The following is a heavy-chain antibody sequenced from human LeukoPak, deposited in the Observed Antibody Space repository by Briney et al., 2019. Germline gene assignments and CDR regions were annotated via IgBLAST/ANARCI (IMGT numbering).Heavy chain of an antibody. CDR2: IYYSGST. V-gene: IGHV4-59*01. Sequence: KTSETLSLTCTASGGSISSYYWSWIRQPPGKGLEWIGYIYYSGSTNYNPSLKRRVTISVDTSKNQFSLKLSSVTAADTAVYYCAREGEMATSAFDYWGQGTLVTVSS. CDR3: AREGEMATSAFDY. CDR1: GGSISSYY. J-gene: IGHJ4*02. D-gene: IGHD5-24*01.